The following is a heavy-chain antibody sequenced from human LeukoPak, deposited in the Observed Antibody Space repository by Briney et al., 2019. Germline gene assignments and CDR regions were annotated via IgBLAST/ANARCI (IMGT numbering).Heavy chain of an antibody. CDR2: IYYSGST. J-gene: IGHJ4*02. D-gene: IGHD2-21*02. CDR1: GESFSGYY. CDR3: ARDLTYCGGDCYGIRNYFDY. V-gene: IGHV4-34*01. Sequence: PSETLSLTCAVYGESFSGYYWSWIRQFPGKGLEWIGSIYYSGSTYYNPSLKSRVTISVDTSKNQFSLKLSSVTAADTAVYYCARDLTYCGGDCYGIRNYFDYWGQGTLVTVSS.